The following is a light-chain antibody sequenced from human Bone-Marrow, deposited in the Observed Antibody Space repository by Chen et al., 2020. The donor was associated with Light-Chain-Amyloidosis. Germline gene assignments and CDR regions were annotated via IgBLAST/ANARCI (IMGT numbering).Light chain of an antibody. J-gene: IGLJ3*02. CDR3: QVWDRSSDRPV. CDR1: NIGSTS. V-gene: IGLV3-21*02. CDR2: DDS. Sequence: SYVLTQPSSVSVAPGQTATIACGGNNIGSTSVHWYQQTPGQAPLLVVYDDSDRPPGIPERLSGSNSGNTATLTISRVEAGDEADYYYQVWDRSSDRPVFGGGTKLTVL.